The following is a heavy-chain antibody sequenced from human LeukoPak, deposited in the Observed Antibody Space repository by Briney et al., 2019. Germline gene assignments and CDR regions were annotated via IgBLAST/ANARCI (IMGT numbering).Heavy chain of an antibody. CDR1: GFIFGRDS. Sequence: GGSLRLSCAASGFIFGRDSMNWVRQAPGKGLEWVAVISYDGSNKYYADSVKGRFTISRDNSKNTLYLQMNSLRAEDTAVYYCAKDRGWLQLDYWGQGTLVTVSS. CDR3: AKDRGWLQLDY. V-gene: IGHV3-30*18. J-gene: IGHJ4*02. D-gene: IGHD5-24*01. CDR2: ISYDGSNK.